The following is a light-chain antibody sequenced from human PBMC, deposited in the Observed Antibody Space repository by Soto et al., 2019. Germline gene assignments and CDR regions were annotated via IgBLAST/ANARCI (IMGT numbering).Light chain of an antibody. CDR1: QSVSSN. J-gene: IGKJ1*01. CDR3: QQYGSSFWT. CDR2: GAS. V-gene: IGKV3-20*01. Sequence: EIVMTQSPATLSVSPGERAPLSCRASQSVSSNLAWYQQKPGQAPRLLIYGASNRAAGIPDRFSGSGSGTDFTLTISRLEPEDFAVYYCQQYGSSFWTFGQGTKVDIK.